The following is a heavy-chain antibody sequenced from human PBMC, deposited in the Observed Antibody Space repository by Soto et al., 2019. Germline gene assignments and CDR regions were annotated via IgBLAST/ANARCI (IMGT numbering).Heavy chain of an antibody. CDR3: ARVVPAAIYYYYYYMDV. CDR2: ISAYNGNT. Sequence: QVQLVQSGAEVKKPGASVKVSCKASGYTFTSYGISWVRQAPGRGLEWMGWISAYNGNTNYAQKLQGRVTMTTDTSTSTAYMELRSLRSDDTAVYYCARVVPAAIYYYYYYMDVWGKGTTVTVSS. V-gene: IGHV1-18*01. D-gene: IGHD2-2*01. J-gene: IGHJ6*03. CDR1: GYTFTSYG.